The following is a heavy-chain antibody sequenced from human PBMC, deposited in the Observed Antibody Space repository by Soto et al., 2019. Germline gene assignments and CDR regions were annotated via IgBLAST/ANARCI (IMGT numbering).Heavy chain of an antibody. V-gene: IGHV4-30-4*01. CDR3: ARELRFLEWSGPRLNWFAP. Sequence: PSETLSLTCGVSGGSISSGDYYWSWIRQPPGKGLEWIGYNYYSGSTYYNPSLKSRVTISVDTSKNQFSLKLSSVTAADTAVYYCARELRFLEWSGPRLNWFAPGGQETMVTVSS. CDR1: GGSISSGDYY. D-gene: IGHD3-3*01. CDR2: NYYSGST. J-gene: IGHJ5*02.